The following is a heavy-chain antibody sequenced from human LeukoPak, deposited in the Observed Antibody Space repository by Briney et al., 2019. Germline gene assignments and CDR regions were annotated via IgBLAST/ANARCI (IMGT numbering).Heavy chain of an antibody. CDR3: ARDRYLYDDSPLHY. J-gene: IGHJ4*02. CDR1: GGSISSFSYY. Sequence: SETLSLTCTVSGGSISSFSYYWGWIRQPPGKGLEWVGCIYYSGNTYYNPSLKSRATISVDTSKNQFSLNLTSVTAADTAIYYCARDRYLYDDSPLHYWGQGSLVIVSS. D-gene: IGHD4-17*01. CDR2: IYYSGNT. V-gene: IGHV4-39*07.